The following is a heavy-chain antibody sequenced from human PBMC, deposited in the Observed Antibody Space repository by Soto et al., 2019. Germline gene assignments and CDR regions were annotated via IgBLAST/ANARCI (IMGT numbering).Heavy chain of an antibody. CDR2: IYYSGST. CDR3: ARHPGFDSSGHYRNWFAP. V-gene: IGHV4-59*08. Sequence: QVQLQESGPGLVKPSETLSLTCTVSGSSISSYYWSWMRQPPGKGLEWIGYIYYSGSTTYNPSLRSRVTISVDTSKNQFSLKLSSVTAADTAVYYCARHPGFDSSGHYRNWFAPWGQGTLVTVSS. D-gene: IGHD3-22*01. J-gene: IGHJ5*02. CDR1: GSSISSYY.